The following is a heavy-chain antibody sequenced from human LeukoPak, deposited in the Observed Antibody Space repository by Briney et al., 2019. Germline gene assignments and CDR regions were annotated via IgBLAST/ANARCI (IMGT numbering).Heavy chain of an antibody. D-gene: IGHD6-25*01. Sequence: SETLSLTCTVSGGSISSYYWSWIRQPAGKGLEWIGRIYTSGSTNYNPSLKSRVTMSADTSKNQFSLNLSSVTAADTAVYYCAKGRAHPSPQAERRAFDIWGQGTMVTVSS. CDR1: GGSISSYY. J-gene: IGHJ3*02. CDR3: AKGRAHPSPQAERRAFDI. CDR2: IYTSGST. V-gene: IGHV4-4*07.